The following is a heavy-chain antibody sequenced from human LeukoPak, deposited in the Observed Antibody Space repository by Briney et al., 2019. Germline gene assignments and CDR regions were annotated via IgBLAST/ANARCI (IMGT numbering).Heavy chain of an antibody. J-gene: IGHJ6*02. Sequence: GGSLRLSCAASGFTFSGSAMHWVRQASGKGLEWVGRIRSKANSYATAYAASVKGRFTISRDDSKNTAYLQMNSLKTEDTAVYYCTRHVEGSGSYYNVNYGMDVWGQGTTVTVSS. CDR3: TRHVEGSGSYYNVNYGMDV. D-gene: IGHD3-10*01. CDR2: IRSKANSYAT. V-gene: IGHV3-73*01. CDR1: GFTFSGSA.